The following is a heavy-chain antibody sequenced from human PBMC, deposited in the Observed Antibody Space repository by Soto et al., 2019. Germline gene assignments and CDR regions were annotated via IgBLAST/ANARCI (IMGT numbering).Heavy chain of an antibody. CDR3: ATDYYGSGSYKHYYYGMDV. V-gene: IGHV3-23*01. Sequence: PGGSLRLSCAASGFTFSTYAMSWVRQAPGKGLEWVSAISSGGTSTYYADSVKGRFTISRDNSKNTLYLQMNSLRAEDTAVYYCATDYYGSGSYKHYYYGMDVWGQGTTVTVSS. CDR1: GFTFSTYA. J-gene: IGHJ6*02. D-gene: IGHD3-10*01. CDR2: ISSGGTST.